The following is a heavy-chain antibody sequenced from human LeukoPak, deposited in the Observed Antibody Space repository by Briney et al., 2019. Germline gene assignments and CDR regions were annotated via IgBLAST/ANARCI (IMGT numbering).Heavy chain of an antibody. J-gene: IGHJ5*02. Sequence: SSETLSLTCTVSGGSISSYYWSWIRQPAGKGLEWIGRIYTSGSTNYNPSLKSRVTMSVDTSKNQFSLKLSSVTAADTAVYYCARDKITGTAANWFDPWGQGTLVTVSS. V-gene: IGHV4-4*07. CDR3: ARDKITGTAANWFDP. CDR2: IYTSGST. D-gene: IGHD1-20*01. CDR1: GGSISSYY.